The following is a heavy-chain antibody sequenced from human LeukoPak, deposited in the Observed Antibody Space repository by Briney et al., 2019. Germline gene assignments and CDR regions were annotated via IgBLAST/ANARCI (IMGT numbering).Heavy chain of an antibody. V-gene: IGHV4-59*01. J-gene: IGHJ3*02. CDR1: GGSISSYY. Sequence: SETLSLTCTVSGGSISSYYWSWIRQPPGKGLEWIGYIYYSGSTNYNPSLKSRVTISVDTSKNQFSLKLSSVTAADTAVYYCARRLKTDFLYDFWSGYKDAFDIWGQGTMVTVSS. D-gene: IGHD3-3*01. CDR2: IYYSGST. CDR3: ARRLKTDFLYDFWSGYKDAFDI.